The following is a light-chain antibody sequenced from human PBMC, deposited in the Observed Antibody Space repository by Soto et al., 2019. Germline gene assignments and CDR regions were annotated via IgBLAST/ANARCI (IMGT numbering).Light chain of an antibody. V-gene: IGKV1-12*01. J-gene: IGKJ4*01. CDR2: SAS. CDR1: QGIGSW. Sequence: IQMTQSPSSVSASVGDTVTITCRASQGIGSWLAWYHQIPGKAPKLLIYSASSLQSWTPSRFTGRGSGAAFTLTITNLQPEDVGVYHCQQASSFPLTFGGGTKVEIK. CDR3: QQASSFPLT.